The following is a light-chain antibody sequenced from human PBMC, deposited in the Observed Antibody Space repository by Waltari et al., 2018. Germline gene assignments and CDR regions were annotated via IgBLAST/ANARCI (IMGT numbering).Light chain of an antibody. CDR3: LVWHSTIDHQGV. J-gene: IGLJ2*01. V-gene: IGLV3-19*01. CDR1: ILRTYY. Sequence: SSDLTQDPDVSVALGQTVRITCQGDILRTYYGTWCRQKPGQAPELVIYGKNNRPAGTPDRFSASNSGNTATLTISWVEAEDEADYYCLVWHSTIDHQGVFGGGTKLTVL. CDR2: GKN.